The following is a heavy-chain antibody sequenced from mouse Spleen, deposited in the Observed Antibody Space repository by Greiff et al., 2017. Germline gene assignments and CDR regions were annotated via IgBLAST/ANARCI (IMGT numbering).Heavy chain of an antibody. D-gene: IGHD2-14*01. CDR3: ARTNYRYDDY. CDR2: ISSGSSTI. Sequence: EVKLMESGGGLVKPGGSLKLSCAASGFTFSDYGMHWVRQAPEKGLEWVAYISSGSSTIYYADTVKGRFTISRDNAKNTLFLQMTSLRSEDTAMYYCARTNYRYDDYWGQGTTLTVSS. V-gene: IGHV5-17*01. J-gene: IGHJ2*01. CDR1: GFTFSDYG.